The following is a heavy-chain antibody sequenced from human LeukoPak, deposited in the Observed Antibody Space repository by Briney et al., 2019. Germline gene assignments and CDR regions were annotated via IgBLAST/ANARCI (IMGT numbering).Heavy chain of an antibody. CDR3: ARGRGRNPSGYYYYMDV. D-gene: IGHD3-3*01. CDR2: ISGSGGST. J-gene: IGHJ6*03. Sequence: PGGSLRLSCAASGFTFSSYGMSWVRQAPGKGLEWVSTISGSGGSTHYADSVEGRFTISRDNPKNTLYLQMNSLRGDDTAVYYCARGRGRNPSGYYYYMDVWGKGTTVTISS. V-gene: IGHV3-23*01. CDR1: GFTFSSYG.